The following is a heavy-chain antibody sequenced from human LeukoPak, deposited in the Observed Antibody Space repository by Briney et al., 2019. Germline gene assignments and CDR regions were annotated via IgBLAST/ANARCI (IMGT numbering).Heavy chain of an antibody. V-gene: IGHV1-18*04. CDR1: GYIFANYG. CDR3: ARDRRGYSAYDGEGFDY. J-gene: IGHJ4*02. CDR2: ISADNHNT. D-gene: IGHD5-12*01. Sequence: ASVKVSCKASGYIFANYGFSWVRQAPGQGLEWMGWISADNHNTKYAQKFQDRVTMTDDRSTSTVCMELRSLRSDDTAVYYCARDRRGYSAYDGEGFDYWGQGTLVTVSS.